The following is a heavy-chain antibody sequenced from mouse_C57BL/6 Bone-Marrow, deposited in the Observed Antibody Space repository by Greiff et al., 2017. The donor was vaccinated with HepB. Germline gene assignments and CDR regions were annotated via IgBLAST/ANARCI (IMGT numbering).Heavy chain of an antibody. D-gene: IGHD3-3*01. CDR3: ARGGLPAWFAY. J-gene: IGHJ3*01. Sequence: QVQLKESGAELARPGASVKLSCKASGYTFTSYGISWVKQRTGQGLEWIGEIYPRSGNTYYNEKFKGKATLTADQSSSTAYMELRSLTSEDSAVYFCARGGLPAWFAYWVQGTRVTVSA. CDR1: GYTFTSYG. CDR2: IYPRSGNT. V-gene: IGHV1-81*01.